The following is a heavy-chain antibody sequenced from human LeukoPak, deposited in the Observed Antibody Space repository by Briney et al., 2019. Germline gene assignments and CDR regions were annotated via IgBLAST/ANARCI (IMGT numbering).Heavy chain of an antibody. Sequence: GESLKISCKGSGYSFTSYWIGWVRQMPGKGLEWMGIIYPGDSDTRYSPSFQGQVTISADKSISTAYLQWSSLKASDIAMYYCARHSPGPIAVAGIDYWGQGTLVTASS. CDR3: ARHSPGPIAVAGIDY. V-gene: IGHV5-51*01. J-gene: IGHJ4*02. CDR2: IYPGDSDT. CDR1: GYSFTSYW. D-gene: IGHD6-19*01.